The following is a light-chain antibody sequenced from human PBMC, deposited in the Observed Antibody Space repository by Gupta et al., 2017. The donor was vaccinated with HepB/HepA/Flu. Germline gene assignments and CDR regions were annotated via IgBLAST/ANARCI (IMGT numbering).Light chain of an antibody. J-gene: IGKJ1*01. CDR1: QDIGKS. Sequence: DIQMTQSPSSLSASVGDRVTITCRASQDIGKSLAWYQQKPGKIPRLIIYTVSTWQSGVPSRFSGSGYGKDFTLTSRSRQHEDFANYYGQKDDSARTFGQGTKVEIK. CDR3: QKDDSART. V-gene: IGKV1-27*01. CDR2: TVS.